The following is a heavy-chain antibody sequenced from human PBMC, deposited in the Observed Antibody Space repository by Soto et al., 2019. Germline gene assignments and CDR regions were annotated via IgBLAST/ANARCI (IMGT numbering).Heavy chain of an antibody. CDR2: ISAYNGNT. J-gene: IGHJ4*02. V-gene: IGHV1-18*01. D-gene: IGHD2-15*01. Sequence: QVQLVQSGAEVKKPGASVKVSCKASGYTCTSYGISWVRQAPGQGLEWMGWISAYNGNTNYAQKLQGRVTMTPDTSTSTAYMELRSLRSDDTAVYYCARMAPVEYCSGGSCYSVTRFDYWGQGTLVTVSS. CDR1: GYTCTSYG. CDR3: ARMAPVEYCSGGSCYSVTRFDY.